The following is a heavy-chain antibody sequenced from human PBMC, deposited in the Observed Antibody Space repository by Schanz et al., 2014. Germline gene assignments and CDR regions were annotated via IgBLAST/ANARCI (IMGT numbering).Heavy chain of an antibody. J-gene: IGHJ6*02. D-gene: IGHD1-20*01. CDR3: ASRITGTHHNPYYHGMDV. CDR1: GFTFSSYA. V-gene: IGHV3-23*04. Sequence: VQLVESGGGVVQPGGSLRLSCAASGFTFSSYAMSWVRQAPGKGLEWVSAISGSGETTYYADSVKGRFTISRDNSKNALYLQMTSLRAEDTAVYSCASRITGTHHNPYYHGMDVWGQGTTVTVSS. CDR2: ISGSGETT.